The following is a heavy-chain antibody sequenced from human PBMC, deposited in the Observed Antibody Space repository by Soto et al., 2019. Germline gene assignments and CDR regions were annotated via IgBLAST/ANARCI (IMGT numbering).Heavy chain of an antibody. Sequence: GASVKVSCKASGYTFTSYDINWVRQATGQGLEWMGWMNPNSGNTGYAQKFQGRVTMTRNTSISTAYMELSSLSSEDTAVYYCAREGRAAAGSFDPWGQGTLVTVSS. CDR3: AREGRAAAGSFDP. CDR2: MNPNSGNT. D-gene: IGHD6-13*01. J-gene: IGHJ5*02. V-gene: IGHV1-8*01. CDR1: GYTFTSYD.